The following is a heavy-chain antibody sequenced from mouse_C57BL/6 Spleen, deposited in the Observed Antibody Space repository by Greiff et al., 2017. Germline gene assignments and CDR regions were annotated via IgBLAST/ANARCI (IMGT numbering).Heavy chain of an antibody. CDR3: ARQDTTGGTLLDY. CDR2: ISSGSSTI. V-gene: IGHV5-17*01. D-gene: IGHD1-1*01. CDR1: GFTFSDYG. Sequence: EVMLVESGGGLAKPGGSLKLSCAASGFTFSDYGMHWVRQAPEKGLEWVAYISSGSSTIDYADTVKGLFTISRDNAKNTLFLQMTSLRSEDTAMYYCARQDTTGGTLLDYWGQGTTLTVSS. J-gene: IGHJ2*01.